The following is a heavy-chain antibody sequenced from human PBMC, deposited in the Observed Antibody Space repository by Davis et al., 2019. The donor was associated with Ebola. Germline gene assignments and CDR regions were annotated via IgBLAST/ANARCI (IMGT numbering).Heavy chain of an antibody. V-gene: IGHV1-58*02. J-gene: IGHJ4*02. CDR2: IVVGSGST. CDR3: AASAGTVGKFDF. CDR1: GLTFSSSG. D-gene: IGHD1-14*01. Sequence: SVKVSCKASGLTFSSSGMQWVRQARGQRLEWMGGIVVGSGSTTYAQKFRERLTMTRDMSTSTAYMELSSLRFEDTAVYYCAASAGTVGKFDFWGQGTLVTVSS.